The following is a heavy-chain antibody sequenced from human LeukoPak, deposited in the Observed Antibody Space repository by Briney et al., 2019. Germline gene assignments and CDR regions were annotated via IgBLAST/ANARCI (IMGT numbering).Heavy chain of an antibody. V-gene: IGHV3-7*01. Sequence: PGGSLRLSCAVSGFTFSSYWMNWVRQAPGKGLEWVANIKQDGTEEYYVDSVKGRFTISRDNAKNSLYLQMNSLRVEDTAVYYCARDNCSLYDSRSGAFDIWGQGTVVTVSS. CDR3: ARDNCSLYDSRSGAFDI. CDR2: IKQDGTEE. D-gene: IGHD3-22*01. CDR1: GFTFSSYW. J-gene: IGHJ3*02.